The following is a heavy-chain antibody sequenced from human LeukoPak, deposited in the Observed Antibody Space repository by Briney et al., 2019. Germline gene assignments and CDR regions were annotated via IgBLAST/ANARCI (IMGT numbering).Heavy chain of an antibody. J-gene: IGHJ5*02. CDR1: GFTFSSYS. CDR3: ARDRGSSGWQNWFDP. Sequence: GGSLRLSCAASGFTFSSYSMNWVRQAPGKGLEWVSSISSSSSYIYYADPVKGRFTISRDNAKNSLYLQMNSLRAEDTAVYYCARDRGSSGWQNWFDPWGQGTLVTVSS. D-gene: IGHD6-19*01. CDR2: ISSSSSYI. V-gene: IGHV3-21*01.